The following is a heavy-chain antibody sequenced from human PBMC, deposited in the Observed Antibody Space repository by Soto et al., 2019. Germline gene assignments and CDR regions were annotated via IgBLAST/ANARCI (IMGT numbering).Heavy chain of an antibody. V-gene: IGHV3-23*01. J-gene: IGHJ4*02. CDR1: GFTFSTYA. CDR3: AIIGRSSWRESDY. CDR2: INNIGGST. Sequence: EVQLLESGGGLVQPGGSLRLSCAASGFTFSTYAMSWVRRAPGKGLEWVSTINNIGGSTYHADSVKGRFTISRDDSKNTLYLQLNSLRAEDTAVYYCAIIGRSSWRESDYWGQGTLVTVSS. D-gene: IGHD6-13*01.